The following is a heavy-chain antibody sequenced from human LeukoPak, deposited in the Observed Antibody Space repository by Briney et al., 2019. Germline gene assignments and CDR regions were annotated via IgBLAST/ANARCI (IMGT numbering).Heavy chain of an antibody. Sequence: PGGSLRLSCAASGFTFSSYAMSWVRQAPGKGLEWVSAISGSGGSTYYADSVKGRFTISRDNAKNSLYLQMNSLRDEDTAVYYCARDEDHYYGSGSYYGFYYGMDVWGQGTTVTVSS. CDR2: ISGSGGST. V-gene: IGHV3-23*01. D-gene: IGHD3-10*01. CDR3: ARDEDHYYGSGSYYGFYYGMDV. J-gene: IGHJ6*02. CDR1: GFTFSSYA.